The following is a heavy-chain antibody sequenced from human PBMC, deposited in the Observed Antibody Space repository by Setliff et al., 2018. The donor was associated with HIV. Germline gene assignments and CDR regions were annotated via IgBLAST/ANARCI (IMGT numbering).Heavy chain of an antibody. CDR3: ARGGTHYDFWSGYRLGYFDL. V-gene: IGHV7-4-1*02. CDR1: GYSFADYA. D-gene: IGHD3-3*01. J-gene: IGHJ2*01. Sequence: ASVKVSCKASGYSFADYAMNWVRQAPRQGLEWMGYINTNTGNPTYAQGFTGRFVFSFDTSVTTAYLQITGLRTEDTAVYFCARGGTHYDFWSGYRLGYFDLWVRGTLVTVSS. CDR2: INTNTGNP.